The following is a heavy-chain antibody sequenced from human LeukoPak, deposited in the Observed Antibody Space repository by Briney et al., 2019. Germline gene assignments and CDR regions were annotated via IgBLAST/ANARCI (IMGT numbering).Heavy chain of an antibody. Sequence: ASVKVSCKASGYTFTSYYMHWVRQAPGQGLEWMGIINPSGGSTGYAQKFQGRVTMTRDTSTSTVYMELSSLRSEDTAVYYCARDPITPPPLRFDWLLNFDYWGQGTLVTVSS. J-gene: IGHJ4*02. CDR1: GYTFTSYY. V-gene: IGHV1-46*01. CDR3: ARDPITPPPLRFDWLLNFDY. CDR2: INPSGGST. D-gene: IGHD3-9*01.